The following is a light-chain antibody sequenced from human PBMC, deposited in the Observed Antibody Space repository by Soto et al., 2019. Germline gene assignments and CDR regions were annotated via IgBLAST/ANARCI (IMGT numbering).Light chain of an antibody. CDR3: QELNSSPRT. Sequence: IQLTQSPSFLSASIGDRVTITCRASQGISTYLAWYQQKPGKAPKNLIYRASTLQSGVPSRFSGGGSGTEFTLTISSLPPEDFATYYCQELNSSPRTFGQGTKVDIK. J-gene: IGKJ1*01. V-gene: IGKV1-9*01. CDR2: RAS. CDR1: QGISTY.